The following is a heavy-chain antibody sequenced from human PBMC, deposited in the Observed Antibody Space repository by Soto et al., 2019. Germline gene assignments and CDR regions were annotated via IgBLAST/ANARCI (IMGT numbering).Heavy chain of an antibody. CDR1: GYTFTSYG. D-gene: IGHD3-3*01. V-gene: IGHV1-18*01. J-gene: IGHJ6*02. CDR2: ISAYNGNT. Sequence: GASVKVSCKASGYTFTSYGISWVRQAPGQGLEWMGWISAYNGNTNYAQKLRGRVTMTTDTSTSTAYMELRSLRSDDTAVYYCARLYDFWSGYYTEDYYYGMDVWGQGTTVTVSS. CDR3: ARLYDFWSGYYTEDYYYGMDV.